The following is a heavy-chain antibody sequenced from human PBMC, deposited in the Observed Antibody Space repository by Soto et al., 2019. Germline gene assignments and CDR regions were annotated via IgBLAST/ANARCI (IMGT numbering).Heavy chain of an antibody. CDR1: GGTFSSYA. Sequence: PSVKVSCKASGGTFSSYAISWVRQAPGQGLEWMGGIIPIFGTANYAQKFQGRVTITADESTSTAYMELSSLRSEDTAVYYCARPYAEGAYYYDSSGYYSPQNYYYGMDVWGQGTTVTVSS. CDR3: ARPYAEGAYYYDSSGYYSPQNYYYGMDV. V-gene: IGHV1-69*13. CDR2: IIPIFGTA. D-gene: IGHD3-22*01. J-gene: IGHJ6*02.